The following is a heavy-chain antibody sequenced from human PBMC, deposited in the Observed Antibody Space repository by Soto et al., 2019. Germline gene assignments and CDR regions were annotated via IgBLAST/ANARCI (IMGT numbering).Heavy chain of an antibody. Sequence: PWGSLRLSCSASGFTFSDYTIHWVRQAPGKGLEFVSAISNNGSNTYYADSVRDRFTISRDNSKSTLYLQMSSLRADDTAVYSCVKEMGPCCDWSYSFDYWGQGTVVTVSS. D-gene: IGHD3-9*01. V-gene: IGHV3-64D*06. CDR1: GFTFSDYT. J-gene: IGHJ4*02. CDR3: VKEMGPCCDWSYSFDY. CDR2: ISNNGSNT.